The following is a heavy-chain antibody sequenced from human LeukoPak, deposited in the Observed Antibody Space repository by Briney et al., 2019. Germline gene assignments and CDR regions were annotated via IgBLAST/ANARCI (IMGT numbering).Heavy chain of an antibody. CDR1: GYTFTSYG. D-gene: IGHD6-6*01. V-gene: IGHV1-18*01. CDR2: ISAYNGNT. CDR3: ARDKEGIAARPSVWFDP. Sequence: ASVKVSCKASGYTFTSYGISWVRQAPGQGLERMGWISAYNGNTNYAQKLQGRVTMTTDTSTSTAYMELRSLRSDDTAVYYCARDKEGIAARPSVWFDPWGQGTLVTVSS. J-gene: IGHJ5*02.